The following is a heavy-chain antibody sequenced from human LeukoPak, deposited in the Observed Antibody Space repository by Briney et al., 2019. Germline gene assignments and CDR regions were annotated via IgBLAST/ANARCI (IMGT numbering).Heavy chain of an antibody. D-gene: IGHD3-10*01. V-gene: IGHV1-69*05. CDR3: AREPDGSGSYYGDY. CDR1: GGTFSSYA. J-gene: IGHJ4*02. CDR2: IIPIFGTA. Sequence: ASVKVSCKASGGTFSSYAISWVRQAPGQGLEWMGGIIPIFGTANYAQKFQGRVTMTRDTSISTAYMELSRLRSDDTAVYYCAREPDGSGSYYGDYWGQGTLVTVSS.